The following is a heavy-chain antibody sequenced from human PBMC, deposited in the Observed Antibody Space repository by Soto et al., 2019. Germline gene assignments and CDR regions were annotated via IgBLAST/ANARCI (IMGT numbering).Heavy chain of an antibody. CDR3: ARHDNWNYVNSYYYGMDF. J-gene: IGHJ6*02. V-gene: IGHV4-4*02. D-gene: IGHD1-7*01. CDR2: IYHSGST. Sequence: PSETLSLTCAVSGGSISSSNWWSWVRQPPGKGLEWIGEIYHSGSTNYNPSLKSRVTISVDTSKNQFSLKLSSVTAADTAVYYCARHDNWNYVNSYYYGMDFWGQGTTVTVSS. CDR1: GGSISSSNW.